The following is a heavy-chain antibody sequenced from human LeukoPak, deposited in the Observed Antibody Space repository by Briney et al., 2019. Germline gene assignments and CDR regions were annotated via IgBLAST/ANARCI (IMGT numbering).Heavy chain of an antibody. V-gene: IGHV3-7*01. CDR3: ARGVVYPAWSGPHWSDY. CDR1: GFTFSSYW. Sequence: GGSLRLSCAASGFTFSSYWMSWVRQAPGKGPEWVAHIKQDASQEYHVDSVKGRYTISRDNAKNSLYLQMNSLRAEDTAVYYCARGVVYPAWSGPHWSDYWGQGALVTVSS. CDR2: IKQDASQE. D-gene: IGHD3-3*01. J-gene: IGHJ4*02.